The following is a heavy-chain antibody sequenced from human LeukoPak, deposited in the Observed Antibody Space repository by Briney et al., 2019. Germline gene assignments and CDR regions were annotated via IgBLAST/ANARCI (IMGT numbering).Heavy chain of an antibody. CDR3: ARELAAGPSDH. Sequence: PGGSLRLSCAASGFTFSDHYMDWFRQAPGMGLQWVGRSRNKANSYVAEYAAPVKGRFTISRDDSKNSVFLQMDSLKTEDAAVYYCARELAAGPSDHWGQGTLVTVSS. D-gene: IGHD6-13*01. CDR2: SRNKANSYVA. V-gene: IGHV3-72*01. J-gene: IGHJ4*02. CDR1: GFTFSDHY.